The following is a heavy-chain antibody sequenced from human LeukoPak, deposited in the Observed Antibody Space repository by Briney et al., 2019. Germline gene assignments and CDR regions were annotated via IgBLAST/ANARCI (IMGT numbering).Heavy chain of an antibody. CDR1: GFTFSSYSMN. V-gene: IGHV4-39*01. J-gene: IGHJ6*02. CDR3: ARGRIVVVVAATSSGTDGYYYYYYGMDV. D-gene: IGHD2-15*01. CDR2: ISYSGSTT. Sequence: GSLRLSCAASGFTFSSYSMNWVRQPPGKGLEWIATISYSGSTTSYNPSLKSRVTISVDTSKNQFSLKLNSVTAADTAVYYCARGRIVVVVAATSSGTDGYYYYYYGMDVWGQGTTVTVSS.